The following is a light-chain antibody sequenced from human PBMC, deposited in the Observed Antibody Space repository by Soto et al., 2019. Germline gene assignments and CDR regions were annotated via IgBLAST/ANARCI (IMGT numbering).Light chain of an antibody. CDR3: QQYDKWAPYT. CDR2: GAS. Sequence: EVVMTQSPATLSVSPGERATLSCRASQSVGSELAWYQQKPGQAPRLLIYGASTRSTGIPARFSGSGSRTDFTLTISSLQSEDFAIYYCQQYDKWAPYTFGQWTKLEIK. V-gene: IGKV3-15*01. J-gene: IGKJ2*01. CDR1: QSVGSE.